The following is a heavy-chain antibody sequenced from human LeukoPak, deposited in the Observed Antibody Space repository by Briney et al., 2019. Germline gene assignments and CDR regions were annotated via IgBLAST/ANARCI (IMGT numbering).Heavy chain of an antibody. V-gene: IGHV3-53*01. CDR3: AREWGSSSCIDY. D-gene: IGHD6-13*01. CDR1: GFTVSSNY. Sequence: GGSLRLSCAASGFTVSSNYMSWVRQAPGKGLEWVSVIYSGGSTYYADSVKGRFTISRDNSKNTLYLQMNSLRAEDTAVYYCAREWGSSSCIDYRGQGTLVTVSS. CDR2: IYSGGST. J-gene: IGHJ4*02.